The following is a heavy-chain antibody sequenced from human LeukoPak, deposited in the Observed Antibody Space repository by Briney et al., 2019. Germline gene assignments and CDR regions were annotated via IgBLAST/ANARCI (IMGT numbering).Heavy chain of an antibody. Sequence: PSDTLPLTRTVCGGSVSTRFYLGLWVRQTPGKALECFGDLWHNEKTTHNPSLQGPVTISIDTSNTQLSLRLPSVTAAATAVYCARIFDSWGQGTLVTVSS. V-gene: IGHV4-61*01. CDR2: LWHNEKT. D-gene: IGHD2-15*01. CDR3: RIFDS. J-gene: IGHJ4*02. CDR1: GGSVSTRFYL.